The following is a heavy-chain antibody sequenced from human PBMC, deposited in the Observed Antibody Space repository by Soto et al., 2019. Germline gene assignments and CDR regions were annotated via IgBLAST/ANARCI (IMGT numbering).Heavy chain of an antibody. CDR1: SESLSGYY. V-gene: IGHV4-34*01. D-gene: IGHD1-26*01. J-gene: IGHJ4*02. Sequence: QVQLQQWGAGLLKPSETLSLTCAVNSESLSGYYWSWIRQSPGKGLEWIGEIDGSGNTNYSPSLRSRVAMSVDTSKNHFSLNFNSVSAADTAAYYCVGARGRLVGFDYWGQGTLVTVSS. CDR3: VGARGRLVGFDY. CDR2: IDGSGNT.